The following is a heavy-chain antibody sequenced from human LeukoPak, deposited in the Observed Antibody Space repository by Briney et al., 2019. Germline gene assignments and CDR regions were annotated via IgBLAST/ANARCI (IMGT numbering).Heavy chain of an antibody. CDR1: GGTFSSYA. CDR3: ARDASPGTPPVYFDY. D-gene: IGHD3-16*01. Sequence: GASVKVSCKASGGTFSSYAISWVRQAPGQGLGWMGRIIPIFGTANYAQKFQGRVTITTDESTSTAYMELSSLRSEDTAVYYCARDASPGTPPVYFDYWGQGTLVTVSS. V-gene: IGHV1-69*05. CDR2: IIPIFGTA. J-gene: IGHJ4*02.